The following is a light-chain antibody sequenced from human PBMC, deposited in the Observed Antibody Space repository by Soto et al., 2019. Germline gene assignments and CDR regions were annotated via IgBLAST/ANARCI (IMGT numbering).Light chain of an antibody. CDR2: EVS. CDR3: TSFTSTSVI. CDR1: SSDVGGYNY. J-gene: IGLJ2*01. V-gene: IGLV2-14*01. Sequence: QSVLTQPASVSGSPGQSITISCTGTSSDVGGYNYVSWYQHHPGKAPKLMIYEVSNRPSGVSNRFSGSKSGNTASLTISGLQAEDEADYYCTSFTSTSVIFGGGTKLTVL.